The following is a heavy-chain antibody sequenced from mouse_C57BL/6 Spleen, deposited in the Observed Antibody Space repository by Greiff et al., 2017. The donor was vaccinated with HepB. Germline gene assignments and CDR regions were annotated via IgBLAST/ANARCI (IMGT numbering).Heavy chain of an antibody. CDR3: ARDAYAHDY. CDR2: ISDGGSYT. Sequence: EVQVVESGGGLVKPGGSLKLSCAASGFTFSSYAMSWVRQTPEKRLEWVATISDGGSYTYYPDNVKGRFTISRDNAKNNLYLQMSHLKSEDTAMYYCARDAYAHDYWGQGTTLTVSS. D-gene: IGHD2-10*02. CDR1: GFTFSSYA. J-gene: IGHJ2*01. V-gene: IGHV5-4*01.